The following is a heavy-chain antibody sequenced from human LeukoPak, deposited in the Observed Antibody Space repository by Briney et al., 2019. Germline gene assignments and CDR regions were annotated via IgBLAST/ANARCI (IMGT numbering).Heavy chain of an antibody. CDR3: ARWLAAAGFDGMDV. CDR2: IYYSGST. J-gene: IGHJ6*02. Sequence: SETLSLTCTVSGGSISSYYWSWIRQPPGKGLEWIGYIYYSGSTNYNPSLKSRVTISVDTSKNQFSLKLSSVTAADTAVYYCARWLAAAGFDGMDVWGQGTTVTVSS. V-gene: IGHV4-59*01. CDR1: GGSISSYY. D-gene: IGHD6-13*01.